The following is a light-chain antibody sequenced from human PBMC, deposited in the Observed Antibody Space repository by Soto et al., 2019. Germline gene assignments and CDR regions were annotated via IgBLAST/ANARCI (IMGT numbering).Light chain of an antibody. J-gene: IGLJ1*01. CDR3: SSYTSSSTYV. Sequence: QSALTQPASVSGSPGQSITISCTGTSSDVGGYNYVSWYQQYPGKAPKLMIYEVSNRPSGVSNRFSGSKSGNTASLTISGLQAEAEADYYCSSYTSSSTYVFGTGTKLTVL. CDR2: EVS. V-gene: IGLV2-14*01. CDR1: SSDVGGYNY.